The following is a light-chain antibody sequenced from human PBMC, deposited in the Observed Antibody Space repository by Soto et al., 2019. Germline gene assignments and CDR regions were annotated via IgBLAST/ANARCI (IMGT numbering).Light chain of an antibody. CDR1: QSVSSN. V-gene: IGKV3-15*01. CDR3: QQYNNWPPWT. CDR2: GSS. J-gene: IGKJ1*01. Sequence: EIVMTQSPATLSVSPGARATLSCRASQSVSSNLAWYQQTPGQAPRLLIYGSSTRATGIPARFSGSGSGTEFTLTISSLQSEDFAVYYGQQYNNWPPWTFGQGTKVEIK.